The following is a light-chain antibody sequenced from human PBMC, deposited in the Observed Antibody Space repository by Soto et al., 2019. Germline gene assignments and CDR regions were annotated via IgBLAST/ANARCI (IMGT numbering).Light chain of an antibody. CDR1: QSVSSK. CDR2: DTS. Sequence: IVMTQSTATLSVSPGERATLSCRASQSVSSKLAWYQQKPGQAPRLLIYDTSTRATGIPARFSGSGSGTEFTLTISSLQSEDFAVYYCQQYSNWPPITFGQGTRLEIK. CDR3: QQYSNWPPIT. J-gene: IGKJ5*01. V-gene: IGKV3-15*01.